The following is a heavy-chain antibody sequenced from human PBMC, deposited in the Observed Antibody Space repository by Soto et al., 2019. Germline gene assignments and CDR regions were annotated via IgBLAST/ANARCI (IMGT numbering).Heavy chain of an antibody. CDR3: AKAYFVWSSEQPYYFDY. D-gene: IGHD3-16*01. Sequence: EVQLSDSGGGLVQPGGSLRLSCAASGFTFSNYAMTWVRQGPGTGLEWVSGISGSGGRSYYADSVQGRCNISRANSKSKLYLQTYSLRAEDTAVYYCAKAYFVWSSEQPYYFDYWGQGTLVTVSS. V-gene: IGHV3-23*01. CDR1: GFTFSNYA. J-gene: IGHJ4*02. CDR2: ISGSGGRS.